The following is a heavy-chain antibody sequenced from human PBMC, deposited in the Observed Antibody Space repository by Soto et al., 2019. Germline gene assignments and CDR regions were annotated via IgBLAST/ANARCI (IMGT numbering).Heavy chain of an antibody. Sequence: GGSLRLSCAASGFTFSSYSMSWVRQAPGKGLEWVSAISGSGGSTYYADSVKGRFTISRDNSKNTLYLQMNSLRAEDTAVYYCAKDGSSEVAGTYGYWGQGTLVTVSS. CDR3: AKDGSSEVAGTYGY. V-gene: IGHV3-23*01. CDR2: ISGSGGST. J-gene: IGHJ4*02. CDR1: GFTFSSYS. D-gene: IGHD6-19*01.